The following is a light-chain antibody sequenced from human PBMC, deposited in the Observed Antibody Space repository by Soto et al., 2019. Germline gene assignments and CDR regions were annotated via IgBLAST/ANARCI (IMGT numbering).Light chain of an antibody. CDR3: SSYAGSSNV. Sequence: QSALTQPASVSGSPGQSITISCAGTSSDVGGYNYVSWYQQHPDKAPKLMIYEVSNRPSGVSYRFSGSKSGNTASLTISGLQAEDEADYFCSSYAGSSNVFGTGTQLTVL. CDR2: EVS. CDR1: SSDVGGYNY. V-gene: IGLV2-14*01. J-gene: IGLJ1*01.